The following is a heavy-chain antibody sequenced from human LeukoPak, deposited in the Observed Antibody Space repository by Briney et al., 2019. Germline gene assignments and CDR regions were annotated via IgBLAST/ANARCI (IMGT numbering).Heavy chain of an antibody. V-gene: IGHV1-69*01. CDR1: GGTFSSYA. Sequence: SVKVSCKASGGTFSSYAISWVRQAPGQGLEWMGGIIPIFGTANYAQKFQGRVTITADESTSTAYMELSSLRSEDTAVYYCARLRIRESLHNPFDSWGQGTLVTVSS. D-gene: IGHD3-10*01. J-gene: IGHJ4*02. CDR3: ARLRIRESLHNPFDS. CDR2: IIPIFGTA.